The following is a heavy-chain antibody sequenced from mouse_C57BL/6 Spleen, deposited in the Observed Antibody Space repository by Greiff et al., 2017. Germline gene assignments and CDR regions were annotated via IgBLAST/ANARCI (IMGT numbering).Heavy chain of an antibody. V-gene: IGHV1-58*01. Sequence: DVQLQESGAELVRPGSSVKMSCKTSGYTFTSYGINWVKQRPGLGLEWIGYIYIGNGYAEYNEKLKGKATLTSDTSSSTAYMQLSSLTSEDSAIYFCARGGTTVVATWDWYFDVWGTGTTVTVSS. J-gene: IGHJ1*03. CDR3: ARGGTTVVATWDWYFDV. CDR2: IYIGNGYA. D-gene: IGHD1-1*01. CDR1: GYTFTSYG.